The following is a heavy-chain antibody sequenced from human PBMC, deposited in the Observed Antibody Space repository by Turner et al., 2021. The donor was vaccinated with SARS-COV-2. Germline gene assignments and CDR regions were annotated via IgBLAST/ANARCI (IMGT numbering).Heavy chain of an antibody. V-gene: IGHV1-69*10. Sequence: QVQLVQSGAAVPKPWSSAKVSCKASGGTFRSYANSWVRQAPGQGLEWMGEIISILGIANYAQKYQGRVTITADKSTSTAYMELSSMRSEDTAVYYWARDGPHCSSTSCMDVWGQGTTVTVSS. J-gene: IGHJ6*02. CDR3: ARDGPHCSSTSCMDV. CDR2: IISILGIA. D-gene: IGHD2-2*01. CDR1: GGTFRSYA.